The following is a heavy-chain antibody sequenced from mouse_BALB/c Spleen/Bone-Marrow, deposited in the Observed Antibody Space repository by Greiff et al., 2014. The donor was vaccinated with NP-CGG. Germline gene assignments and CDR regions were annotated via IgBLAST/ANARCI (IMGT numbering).Heavy chain of an antibody. Sequence: QVQLKESGAELVKPGASVKLSCKTSGYTFTNYWIQWVKQRPGQGLGWIGGIFPGIGTTYYNEKFKGKATLTIDTSSSTAYMQLSSLTSEDSAVYFCARGGNYGYWGQGTTLTVSS. V-gene: IGHV1S132*01. J-gene: IGHJ2*01. CDR2: IFPGIGTT. CDR1: GYTFTNYW. CDR3: ARGGNYGY. D-gene: IGHD2-1*01.